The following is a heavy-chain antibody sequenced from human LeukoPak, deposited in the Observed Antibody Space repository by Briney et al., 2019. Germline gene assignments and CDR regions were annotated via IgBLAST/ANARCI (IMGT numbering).Heavy chain of an antibody. CDR1: GYTFTAYY. D-gene: IGHD1-14*01. J-gene: IGHJ3*02. CDR2: INPNSGGT. CDR3: ARDLFTRKTLGNWDSRAFHI. Sequence: ASVKVSCKASGYTFTAYYMYWVRQAPGQGLQWLGWINPNSGGTNYAQNFQGRVTVTRDTSTATAYMELRWLTSDDTAVYYCARDLFTRKTLGNWDSRAFHIWGQGTMVTVSS. V-gene: IGHV1-2*02.